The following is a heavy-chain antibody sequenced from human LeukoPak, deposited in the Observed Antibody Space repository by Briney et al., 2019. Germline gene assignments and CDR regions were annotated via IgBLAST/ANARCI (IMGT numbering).Heavy chain of an antibody. CDR1: GGSISGYF. J-gene: IGHJ5*02. Sequence: PSETLSLTCTVSGGSISGYFWSWIRQPPGKGLEWIGYIYYSGSTNYNPSLESRVTMSVGTSKNQFSLKLASVTAADTAVYYCAREGYYDILTGYYHNWFDPWGQGTLVTVSS. CDR2: IYYSGST. CDR3: AREGYYDILTGYYHNWFDP. D-gene: IGHD3-9*01. V-gene: IGHV4-59*01.